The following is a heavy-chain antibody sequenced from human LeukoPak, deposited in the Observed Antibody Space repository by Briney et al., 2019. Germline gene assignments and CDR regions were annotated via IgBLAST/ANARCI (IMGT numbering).Heavy chain of an antibody. CDR2: IYYSGST. CDR3: ARYNWNLYYFDY. Sequence: PSETLSLTCTVSGGSISSYYWSWIRQPAGKGLEWIGYIYYSGSTNYNPSLKSRVTISVDTSKNQFSLKLSSVTAADTAVYYCARYNWNLYYFDYWGQGTLVTVSS. D-gene: IGHD1-20*01. V-gene: IGHV4-59*01. CDR1: GGSISSYY. J-gene: IGHJ4*02.